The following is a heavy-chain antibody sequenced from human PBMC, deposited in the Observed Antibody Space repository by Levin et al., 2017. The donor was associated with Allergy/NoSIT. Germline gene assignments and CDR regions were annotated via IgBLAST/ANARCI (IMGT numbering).Heavy chain of an antibody. V-gene: IGHV3-21*01. CDR2: ISSSENYI. Sequence: GSLRLSCAASGFTFSSYSFHWVRQAPGKGLEWVSSISSSENYIYYADSLKGRFTISRDNTKNSLYLQMNSLRAEDTAVYYCARVGYCGGGSCFDYWGQGTLVSVSS. D-gene: IGHD2-15*01. J-gene: IGHJ4*02. CDR3: ARVGYCGGGSCFDY. CDR1: GFTFSSYS.